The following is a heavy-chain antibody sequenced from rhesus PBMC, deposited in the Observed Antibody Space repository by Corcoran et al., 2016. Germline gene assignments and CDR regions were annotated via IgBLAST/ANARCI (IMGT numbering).Heavy chain of an antibody. V-gene: IGHV4-65*01. J-gene: IGHJ1*01. Sequence: QVQLQESGPGLVKPSETLSLTCAVSGGSVSSSNWWSWIRQPPGKGLWWIGYISGSSGSTYYNPSLKSRITISTGPSKNQFSLKLSSVTAADTAVYYWAMSYGSSPSAEYFEFWGQGALVTVSS. D-gene: IGHD4-29*01. CDR1: GGSVSSSNW. CDR3: AMSYGSSPSAEYFEF. CDR2: ISGSSGST.